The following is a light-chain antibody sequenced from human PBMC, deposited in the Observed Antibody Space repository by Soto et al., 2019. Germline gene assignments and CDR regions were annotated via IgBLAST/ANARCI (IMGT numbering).Light chain of an antibody. CDR3: QQYRT. CDR2: GAS. V-gene: IGKV3-15*01. J-gene: IGKJ1*01. CDR1: QSVSSN. Sequence: EIVMTQSPATLSASPGERSTLSRRASQSVSSNLAWYQQKPGQAPRLLIYGASTRATGIPARFSGSGSGTEFTLTISSLQYEDFAVYYCQQYRTFGQGTKVDIK.